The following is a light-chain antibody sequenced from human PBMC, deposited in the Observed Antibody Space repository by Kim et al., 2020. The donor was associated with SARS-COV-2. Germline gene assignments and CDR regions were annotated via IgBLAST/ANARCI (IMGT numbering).Light chain of an antibody. J-gene: IGLJ2*01. CDR3: GTWDGSLNGRV. Sequence: ELTQPPSASGTPGQRVTISCSGSISNVGSNNVNWYQHLPGTAPKLLIFGNDQRPSGVPDRVSGSKSGTSASLAISGLQSADEADYYCGTWDGSLNGRVFGGGTQLTVL. CDR2: GND. CDR1: ISNVGSNN. V-gene: IGLV1-44*01.